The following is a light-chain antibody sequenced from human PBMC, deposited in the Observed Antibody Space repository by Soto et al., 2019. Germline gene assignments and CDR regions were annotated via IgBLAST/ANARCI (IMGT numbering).Light chain of an antibody. CDR3: QRYNSLPT. J-gene: IGKJ4*01. CDR1: HSISTN. V-gene: IGKV3-15*01. CDR2: GAS. Sequence: EIIMTQSPATLSVSPGEGATLSCRTSHSISTNLAWYQHRRGQSPRLLVYGASTRATGVPARFSGSGSGAEFTHSISSLQSEDFAGYYCQRYNSLPTFGGGTKVEIK.